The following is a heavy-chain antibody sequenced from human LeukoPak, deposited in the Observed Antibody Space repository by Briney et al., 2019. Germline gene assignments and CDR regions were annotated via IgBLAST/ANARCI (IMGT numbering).Heavy chain of an antibody. D-gene: IGHD3-10*01. CDR2: IYYSGST. CDR3: ARGTTGYGSGSLSFDY. V-gene: IGHV4-59*01. CDR1: GGSISSYY. J-gene: IGHJ4*02. Sequence: SETLSLTCTVSGGSISSYYWSWLRQPPGKGLEWIGYIYYSGSTNYNPSLKSRVTISVDTSKNQFSLKLSSVTAADTAVYYCARGTTGYGSGSLSFDYWGQGTLVTVSS.